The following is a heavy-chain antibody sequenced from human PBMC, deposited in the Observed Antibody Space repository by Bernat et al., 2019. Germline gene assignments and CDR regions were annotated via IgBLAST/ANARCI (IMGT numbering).Heavy chain of an antibody. V-gene: IGHV3-23*01. CDR3: AKVSAPYFDY. J-gene: IGHJ4*02. CDR2: ISSDGENT. Sequence: DVQLMESGGDLVQPGGSLRLSCAASGFTFSDSGMSWVRLPPGKGLGWVSTISSDGENTDYAGSVQGRFTISRDNSQSTLYLQMDSLRAEDAAIYYCAKVSAPYFDYWGQGALVTVSS. D-gene: IGHD3-16*01. CDR1: GFTFSDSG.